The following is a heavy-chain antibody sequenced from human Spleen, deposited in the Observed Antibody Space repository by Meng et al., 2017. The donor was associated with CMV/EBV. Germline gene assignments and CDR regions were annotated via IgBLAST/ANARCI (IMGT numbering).Heavy chain of an antibody. CDR2: IYYSGST. D-gene: IGHD1-26*01. Sequence: SETLSLTCTVSGGSIITYYWSWIRQPPGKGLEWIGYIYYSGSTNYNPSLKSRVTISVDTSKNQFSLKLSSVTAADTAVYYCARGGSYPDYWGQGTLVTVSS. CDR3: ARGGSYPDY. V-gene: IGHV4-59*01. CDR1: GGSIITYY. J-gene: IGHJ4*02.